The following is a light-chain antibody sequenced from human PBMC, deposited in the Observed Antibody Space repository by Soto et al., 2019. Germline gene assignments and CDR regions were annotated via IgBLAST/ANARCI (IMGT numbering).Light chain of an antibody. CDR3: CPSAGSSNV. Sequence: QSVLTQPASVSGSPGQSITLSCTGTSSDVGSYNLVSWYQQHPGKAPKLMIYEVSKRPSGVSNRFSGSKSGNTASLTISGLQAEDEADYYCCPSAGSSNVFGTGTKVTVL. J-gene: IGLJ1*01. CDR1: SSDVGSYNL. CDR2: EVS. V-gene: IGLV2-23*02.